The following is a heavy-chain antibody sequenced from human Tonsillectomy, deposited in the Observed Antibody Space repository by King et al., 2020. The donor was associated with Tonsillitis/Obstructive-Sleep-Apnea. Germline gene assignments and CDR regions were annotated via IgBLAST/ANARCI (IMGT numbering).Heavy chain of an antibody. Sequence: QLQESGPGLVKPSETLSLTCTVSGGSISTCYWNWIRQPPGKGLEWIGYISYSGSTNYNPSLKSRVTISVDTSKNQFSLKLSSVTAADTAVYYCARVSVDYDILTGYLEGSGWFDPWGQGTLVTVSS. D-gene: IGHD3-9*01. CDR1: GGSISTCY. J-gene: IGHJ5*02. V-gene: IGHV4-59*01. CDR2: ISYSGST. CDR3: ARVSVDYDILTGYLEGSGWFDP.